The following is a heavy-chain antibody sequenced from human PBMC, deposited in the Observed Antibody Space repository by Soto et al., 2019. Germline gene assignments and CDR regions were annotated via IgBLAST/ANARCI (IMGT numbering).Heavy chain of an antibody. J-gene: IGHJ4*03. D-gene: IGHD3-3*01. CDR3: SSYDLLSGHHRQYA. V-gene: IGHV3-74*03. CDR2: INSDGTSS. Sequence: GGSLRLSCEASGLTFRRYCMHWVRQVPGKGLLWVSSINSDGTSSTYADSVKGRFTISRDNAKNTVYLQMNSLRAEDTAIYYCSSYDLLSGHHRQYAWGQVTMGTFST. CDR1: GLTFRRYC.